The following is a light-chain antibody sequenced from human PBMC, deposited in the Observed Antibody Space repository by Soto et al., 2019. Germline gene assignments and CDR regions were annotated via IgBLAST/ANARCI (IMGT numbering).Light chain of an antibody. J-gene: IGKJ2*01. CDR1: QSVSSNY. V-gene: IGKV3D-20*01. Sequence: EIVLTQSPATLSLSPGERATLSCGDSQSVSSNYLAWYQQKPGLAPRLVIYDASNRATGIPDRFSGSGSGTGFTLTISRLEPEDFAVYYCQQYGSSLPYTFGQGTKVDIK. CDR3: QQYGSSLPYT. CDR2: DAS.